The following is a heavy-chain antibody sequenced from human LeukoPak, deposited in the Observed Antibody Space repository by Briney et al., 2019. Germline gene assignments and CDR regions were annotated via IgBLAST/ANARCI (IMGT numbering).Heavy chain of an antibody. V-gene: IGHV3-21*01. J-gene: IGHJ4*02. CDR3: ARDHQGFVESIDY. Sequence: GGSLRLSCAASGFTFSSYSMHWVRQAPGKGLVWVSSISSSSSRRYYADSVKGRFTIFRDNAKSSLYLQMNSLRAGDTAVYYCARDHQGFVESIDYWGQGPLVTVSS. D-gene: IGHD3-10*01. CDR2: ISSSSSRR. CDR1: GFTFSSYS.